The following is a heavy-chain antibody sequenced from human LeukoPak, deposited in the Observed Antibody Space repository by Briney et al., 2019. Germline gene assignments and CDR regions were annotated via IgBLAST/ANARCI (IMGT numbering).Heavy chain of an antibody. CDR2: IYYSGST. V-gene: IGHV4-59*08. CDR3: ARRGLGRNWFDP. D-gene: IGHD3-10*01. CDR1: GGSISSYY. J-gene: IGHJ5*02. Sequence: SETLSLTCTVSGGSISSYYWSWIRQPPGKGLEWIGYIYYSGSTNYNPSLKSRVTISVDTSKNQFSLKLSSVTAADTAVYYCARRGLGRNWFDPWGQGTLVTVSS.